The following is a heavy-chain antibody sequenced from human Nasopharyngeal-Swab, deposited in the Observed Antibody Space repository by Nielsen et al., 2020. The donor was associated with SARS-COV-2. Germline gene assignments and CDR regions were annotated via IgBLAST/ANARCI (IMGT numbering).Heavy chain of an antibody. D-gene: IGHD6-19*01. CDR2: ITWNGNSI. Sequence: SLKISCAASGFTFDDYAMHWVRQAPGKGLEWVSGITWNGNSIDYADSVKGRFTISRDNAKNSLYLQMNSLRPEDTALYYCAKAPVSVSVAGTFDYWGQGTLVTVSS. V-gene: IGHV3-9*01. J-gene: IGHJ4*02. CDR3: AKAPVSVSVAGTFDY. CDR1: GFTFDDYA.